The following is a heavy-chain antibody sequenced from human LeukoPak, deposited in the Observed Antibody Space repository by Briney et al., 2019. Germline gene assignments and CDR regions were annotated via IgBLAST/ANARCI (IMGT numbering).Heavy chain of an antibody. D-gene: IGHD4/OR15-4a*01. Sequence: GGSLRLSCAASGFTFSTYSMNWVRQAPGKGLEWVSYISSSISTMYYADSVKGRFTISRDNTNNSLYLQMHSLRADDTALYYCAREGLGLTLFYGMDVWGLGTTVTVSS. CDR1: GFTFSTYS. CDR3: AREGLGLTLFYGMDV. CDR2: ISSSISTM. J-gene: IGHJ6*02. V-gene: IGHV3-48*04.